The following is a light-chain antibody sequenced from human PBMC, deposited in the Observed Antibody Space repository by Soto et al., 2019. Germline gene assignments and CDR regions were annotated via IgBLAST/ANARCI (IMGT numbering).Light chain of an antibody. V-gene: IGKV1-27*01. CDR2: AAF. J-gene: IGKJ3*01. Sequence: DIQMTQSPSSLSASVGDRVTITCRASQGISNYSAWYQQKPGKVPSLLIYAAFTLQSGVPSRFSGSGSGTDFTLTISSLQPEDVATYYCQKYDSVPFTFGPGTKVDFK. CDR3: QKYDSVPFT. CDR1: QGISNY.